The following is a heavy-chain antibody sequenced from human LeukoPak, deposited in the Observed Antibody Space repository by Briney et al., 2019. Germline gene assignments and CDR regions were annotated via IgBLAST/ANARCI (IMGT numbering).Heavy chain of an antibody. CDR2: ISYDGSNK. CDR1: GFTFSSYA. V-gene: IGHV3-30-3*01. Sequence: GGSLRLSCAASGFTFSSYAMHWVRRAPGKGLEWVAVISYDGSNKYYADSVKGRFTISRDNSKNTLYLQMNSLRAGDTAVYYCARAGGLDYWGQGTLVTVSS. D-gene: IGHD1-1*01. J-gene: IGHJ4*02. CDR3: ARAGGLDY.